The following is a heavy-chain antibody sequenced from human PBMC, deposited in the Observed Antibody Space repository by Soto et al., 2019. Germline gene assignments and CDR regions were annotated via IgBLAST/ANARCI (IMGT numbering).Heavy chain of an antibody. D-gene: IGHD4-17*01. CDR1: GFTFSNAW. CDR3: TTDSNYGDYGGDAFDI. J-gene: IGHJ3*02. CDR2: IKSKTDGGTT. V-gene: IGHV3-15*01. Sequence: GGSLRLSCAASGFTFSNAWMSWVRQAPGKGLEWVGRIKSKTDGGTTDYAAPVKGRFTISRDDSKNTLYLQMNSLKTEDTAVYYCTTDSNYGDYGGDAFDIWGQGTMVTVSS.